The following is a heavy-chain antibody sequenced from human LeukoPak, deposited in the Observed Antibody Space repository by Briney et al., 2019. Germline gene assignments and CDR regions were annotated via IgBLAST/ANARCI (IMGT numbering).Heavy chain of an antibody. J-gene: IGHJ4*02. CDR3: AYLDSSGYYYGRLRY. CDR2: ISAGGDRT. Sequence: PGESLRLSCAASGFTFSDHALSWVRQTPGKGLESVSSISAGGDRTHYADSAKGRFTISRDNSKNTLYLQMNSLRAEDTAVYFCAYLDSSGYYYGRLRYWGQGTPVTVSS. D-gene: IGHD3-22*01. V-gene: IGHV3-23*01. CDR1: GFTFSDHA.